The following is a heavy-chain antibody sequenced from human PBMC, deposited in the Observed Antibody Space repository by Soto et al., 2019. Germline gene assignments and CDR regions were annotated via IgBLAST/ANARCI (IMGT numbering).Heavy chain of an antibody. D-gene: IGHD2-15*01. Sequence: SETLSLTCFVSGGSVTSYHWSWIRQFPGKGLEWIAYTSYTGNTNYNPSLQSRVTISLDTSKNQLALKLTSMTAADTAVHYCARFVRSCSANTCFTRSAVWRQWVTVTVS. CDR1: GGSVTSYH. CDR3: ARFVRSCSANTCFTRSAV. CDR2: TSYTGNT. J-gene: IGHJ6*02. V-gene: IGHV4-59*02.